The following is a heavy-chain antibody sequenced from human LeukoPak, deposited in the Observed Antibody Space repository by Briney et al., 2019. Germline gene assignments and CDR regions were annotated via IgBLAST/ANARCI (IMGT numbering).Heavy chain of an antibody. CDR1: GYSISSGYY. J-gene: IGHJ5*02. Sequence: SETLSLTCAVPGYSISSGYYWGWIRQPPGKGLEWIGSIYHSGSTYYNPSLKSRVTISVDTSKNQFSLKLSSVTAADTAVYYCARDKSKGGATYLAGWFDPWGQGTLVTVSS. D-gene: IGHD1-26*01. CDR3: ARDKSKGGATYLAGWFDP. V-gene: IGHV4-38-2*02. CDR2: IYHSGST.